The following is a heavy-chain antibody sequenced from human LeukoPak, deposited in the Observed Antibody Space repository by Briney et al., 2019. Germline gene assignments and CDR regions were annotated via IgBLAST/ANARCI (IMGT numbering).Heavy chain of an antibody. CDR1: GGSFSGYY. CDR2: INHGGST. Sequence: PSETLSLTCAVYGGSFSGYYWSWLRQPPGKGLEWIGEINHGGSTNYNPSLKSRVTISVDTSKNQFSLKLSSVTAADTAVYYCARRAAYYDFWSGYSPFDYWGQGTLVTVSS. D-gene: IGHD3-3*01. J-gene: IGHJ4*02. V-gene: IGHV4-34*01. CDR3: ARRAAYYDFWSGYSPFDY.